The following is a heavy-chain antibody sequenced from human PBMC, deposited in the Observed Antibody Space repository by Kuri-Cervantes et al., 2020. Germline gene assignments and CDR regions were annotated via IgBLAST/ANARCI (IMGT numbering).Heavy chain of an antibody. V-gene: IGHV3-30*02. D-gene: IGHD6-19*01. CDR1: GFTFSSYG. CDR2: IRYDGSNK. CDR3: ARAVAGPGYFDY. Sequence: GGSLRLSCAASGFTFSSYGTHWVRQAPGKGLEWVAFIRYDGSNKYYADSVKGRFTISRDNSKNTLYLQMNSLRAEDTAVYYCARAVAGPGYFDYWGQGTLVTVSS. J-gene: IGHJ4*02.